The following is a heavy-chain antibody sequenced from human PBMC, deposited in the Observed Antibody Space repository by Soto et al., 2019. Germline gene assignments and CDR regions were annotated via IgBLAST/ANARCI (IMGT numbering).Heavy chain of an antibody. CDR3: ARASSYYDPNFDF. J-gene: IGHJ4*02. Sequence: QVQLVQSGAEVKKPGASVKVSCKASGYTLTNYYMHWVRQAPGQGPEWMGIINPGDGSTNYAQHFQGRITMTRDTSTSTVYMDLSSLRSEDTAMYYCARASSYYDPNFDFWGQGTLVTVSS. CDR2: INPGDGST. D-gene: IGHD3-22*01. V-gene: IGHV1-46*01. CDR1: GYTLTNYY.